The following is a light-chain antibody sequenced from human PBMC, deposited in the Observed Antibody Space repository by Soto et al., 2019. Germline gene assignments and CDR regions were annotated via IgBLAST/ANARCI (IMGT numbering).Light chain of an antibody. CDR3: SSYAGSNNPYV. Sequence: QSALTQPPSASGSPGQSVTISCTGTSGDIGGYDYVSWYQQHPGKAPKLMIYEVTKRPFGVPDRFSGSKSGNTASLTVSGLQAEDEADYYGSSYAGSNNPYVFGTGTKLTVL. CDR1: SGDIGGYDY. J-gene: IGLJ1*01. V-gene: IGLV2-8*01. CDR2: EVT.